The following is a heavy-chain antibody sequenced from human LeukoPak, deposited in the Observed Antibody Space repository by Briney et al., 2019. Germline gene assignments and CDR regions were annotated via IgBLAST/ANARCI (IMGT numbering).Heavy chain of an antibody. CDR1: GFTFSSYA. CDR3: AKRPNFFGVVTVGYFDY. V-gene: IGHV3-23*01. Sequence: GGSLRLSCAASGFTFSSYAMSWVRQAPGKGLEWVSAISGSGGSTYYADSVKGRFTISRDNSKNTLYLQMNSLRAEDTAVYYCAKRPNFFGVVTVGYFDYWGQGTLVTVS. D-gene: IGHD3-3*01. J-gene: IGHJ4*02. CDR2: ISGSGGST.